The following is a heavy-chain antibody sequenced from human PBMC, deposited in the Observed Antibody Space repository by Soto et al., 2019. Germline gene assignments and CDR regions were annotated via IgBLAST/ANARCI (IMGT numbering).Heavy chain of an antibody. Sequence: GASVKVSCKASGYTFTGYYMHWVRQAPGQGLEWMGWINPSSGGTNYAQKFQGRVTMTRDTSISTAYMELSRLRSDDTAVYYCARGPYRYFDYWGQGTLVTVSS. J-gene: IGHJ4*02. V-gene: IGHV1-2*02. CDR3: ARGPYRYFDY. CDR2: INPSSGGT. D-gene: IGHD4-4*01. CDR1: GYTFTGYY.